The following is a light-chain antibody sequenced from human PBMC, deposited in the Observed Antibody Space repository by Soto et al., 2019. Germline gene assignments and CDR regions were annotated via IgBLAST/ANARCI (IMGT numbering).Light chain of an antibody. Sequence: EIVLTQSPATLSLSPGEGATLSCRASQSVSSYLVWYQQKPGQAPRLLIYDASNRATDIPARFSGSGSGTDFTLTVSSLEPEDFAVYFCQQRGSWPITFGQGTRLEIK. V-gene: IGKV3-11*01. J-gene: IGKJ5*01. CDR3: QQRGSWPIT. CDR2: DAS. CDR1: QSVSSY.